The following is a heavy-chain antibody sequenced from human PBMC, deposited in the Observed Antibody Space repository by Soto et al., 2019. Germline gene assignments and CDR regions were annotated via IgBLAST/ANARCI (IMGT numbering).Heavy chain of an antibody. D-gene: IGHD2-2*01. J-gene: IGHJ5*02. CDR3: ASSTSPINWFDP. Sequence: TLSLTCTVSGGSISSGGYYWSWIRQHPGKGLEWTGYIYYSGSTYYNPSLKSRVTISVDTSKNQFSLKLSSVTAADTAVYYCASSTSPINWFDPWGQGTLVTVSS. CDR1: GGSISSGGYY. CDR2: IYYSGST. V-gene: IGHV4-31*03.